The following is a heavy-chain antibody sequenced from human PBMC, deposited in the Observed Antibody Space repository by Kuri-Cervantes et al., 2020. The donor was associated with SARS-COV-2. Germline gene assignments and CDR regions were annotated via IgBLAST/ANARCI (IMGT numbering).Heavy chain of an antibody. CDR1: GYSFYNYY. CDR3: ARGIQLWLSTSSRFDP. J-gene: IGHJ5*02. Sequence: ASVKVSCKASGYSFYNYYMHWVRQAPGQGLEWMGAFRPSRGSPTYAQRFQDRVTITGDTSTTTVYMELSSLRSEDTAVYYCARGIQLWLSTSSRFDPWGQGTLVTVSS. CDR2: FRPSRGSP. D-gene: IGHD5-18*01. V-gene: IGHV1-46*02.